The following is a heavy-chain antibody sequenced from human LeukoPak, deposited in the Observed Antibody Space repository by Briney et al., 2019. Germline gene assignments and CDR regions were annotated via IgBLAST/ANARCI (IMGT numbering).Heavy chain of an antibody. CDR3: ARALLGGLDAEYFQH. CDR1: GFIFSRYT. D-gene: IGHD3-10*01. Sequence: GGSLRLSCAASGFIFSRYTMHWVRQAPGKGLEYVSSISSNGGSTYYADSVKGRFTISRDNSKNTLYLQMGSLRAEDTGVYYCARALLGGLDAEYFQHWGQGTLVTVSS. V-gene: IGHV3-64*02. CDR2: ISSNGGST. J-gene: IGHJ1*01.